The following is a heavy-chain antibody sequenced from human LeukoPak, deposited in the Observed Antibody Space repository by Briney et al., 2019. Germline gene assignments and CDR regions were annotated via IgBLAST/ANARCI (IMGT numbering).Heavy chain of an antibody. D-gene: IGHD6-19*01. CDR2: ISTYNGNT. CDR3: AIELTVAGTS. V-gene: IGHV1-18*01. Sequence: ASVKVSCKASGYTFTSYGISWVRQAPGQGLEWMGWISTYNGNTNYAQNLQGRVTMTADTSTSTAYMELRSLRSDDTAVYYCAIELTVAGTSWGQGTLVTVSS. CDR1: GYTFTSYG. J-gene: IGHJ4*02.